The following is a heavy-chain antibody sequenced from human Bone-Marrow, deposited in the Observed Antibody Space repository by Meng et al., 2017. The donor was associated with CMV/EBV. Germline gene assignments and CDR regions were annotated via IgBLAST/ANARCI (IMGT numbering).Heavy chain of an antibody. J-gene: IGHJ4*02. Sequence: GESLKISCAASGFTFSSYGMHWVRQAPGKGLEYVSAISSNGGSAYYADSVKGRFTISRDNAKNSLYLQMNSLRAEDTAVYYCARARVDIVGATTFDYWGQGTRVTVYS. V-gene: IGHV3-64*02. CDR2: ISSNGGSA. CDR3: ARARVDIVGATTFDY. CDR1: GFTFSSYG. D-gene: IGHD1-26*01.